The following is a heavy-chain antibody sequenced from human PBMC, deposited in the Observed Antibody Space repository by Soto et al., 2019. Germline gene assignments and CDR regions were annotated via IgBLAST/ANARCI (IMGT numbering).Heavy chain of an antibody. CDR1: GFTVSSNY. D-gene: IGHD4-17*01. J-gene: IGHJ5*02. CDR3: AREGGRYGGPGNWFDP. Sequence: EVQLVETGGGLIQPGGSLRLSCAASGFTVSSNYMSWVRQAPGKGLEWVSVIYSGGSTYYADSVKGRFTISRDNSKNPLYLQMHSLRAEDTAVYYCAREGGRYGGPGNWFDPWGQGTLVTVSS. CDR2: IYSGGST. V-gene: IGHV3-53*02.